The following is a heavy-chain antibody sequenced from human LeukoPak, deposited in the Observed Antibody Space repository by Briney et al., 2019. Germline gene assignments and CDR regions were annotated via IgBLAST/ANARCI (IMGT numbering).Heavy chain of an antibody. V-gene: IGHV3-23*01. CDR1: GFTFSSYA. CDR3: AKAINGDSSSWYLKYYYYGMDV. D-gene: IGHD6-13*01. CDR2: ISGSGGST. Sequence: GGSLRLSCAASGFTFSSYAMSWVRQAPGKGLEWVSAISGSGGSTYYADSVKGRFTISRDNSKNTLYLQMNSLRAEDTAVYYCAKAINGDSSSWYLKYYYYGMDVWGQGTTVTVSS. J-gene: IGHJ6*02.